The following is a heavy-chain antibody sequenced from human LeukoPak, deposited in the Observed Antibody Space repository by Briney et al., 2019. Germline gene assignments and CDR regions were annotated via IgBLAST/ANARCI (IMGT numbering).Heavy chain of an antibody. CDR2: MKEDGSVK. CDR1: GFTFSSYW. V-gene: IGHV3-7*04. D-gene: IGHD1-26*01. CDR3: AKAPSRGSVDI. Sequence: GGSLRLSCAASGFTFSSYWMSWVRQAPGKGLEWVANMKEDGSVKSYVDSVKGRFTISRDNAKKSLYLQMNSLRVEDTALYYCAKAPSRGSVDIWGQGTMVTVSS. J-gene: IGHJ3*02.